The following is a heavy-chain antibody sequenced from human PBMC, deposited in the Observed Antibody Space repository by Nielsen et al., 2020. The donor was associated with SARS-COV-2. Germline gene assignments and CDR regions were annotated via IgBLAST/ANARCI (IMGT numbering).Heavy chain of an antibody. Sequence: GESLKISCAASGFNFHDYTMYWVRRVPGKGLQWLSLISWDGSAPAYADSVKGRFTISRDNSKNSLYLQMNSLMTDDSALYYCAEDIGTFRFTGMDVWGQGTTVTVSS. CDR2: ISWDGSAP. V-gene: IGHV3-43*01. CDR1: GFNFHDYT. CDR3: AEDIGTFRFTGMDV. D-gene: IGHD3-3*01. J-gene: IGHJ6*02.